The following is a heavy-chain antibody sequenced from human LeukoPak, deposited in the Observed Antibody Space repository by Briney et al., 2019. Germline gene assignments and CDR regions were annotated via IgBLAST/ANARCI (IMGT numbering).Heavy chain of an antibody. J-gene: IGHJ3*02. CDR3: ARAASIVHDAFDI. V-gene: IGHV4-59*01. CDR2: IYYSGST. Sequence: SETLSLTCTVSGSSISSYYWSWIRQPPGKGLEWIGYIYYSGSTNYNPSPKNRVTISVDTSKNQFALKLSSVTAADTAVYYCARAASIVHDAFDIWGQGTMVTVSS. CDR1: GSSISSYY. D-gene: IGHD1-1*01.